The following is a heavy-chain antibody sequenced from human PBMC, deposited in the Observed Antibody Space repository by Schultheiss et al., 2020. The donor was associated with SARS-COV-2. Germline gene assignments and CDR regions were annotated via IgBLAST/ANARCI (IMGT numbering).Heavy chain of an antibody. CDR1: GFTFDDYT. Sequence: GESLKISCAASGFTFDDYTMHWVRQAPGKGLEWVSLISWDGGSTYYADSVKGRFTISRDNSKNSLYLQMNSLRTEDTALYYCAKDGVGATHFDYWGQGTLVTVSS. J-gene: IGHJ4*02. CDR3: AKDGVGATHFDY. D-gene: IGHD1-26*01. CDR2: ISWDGGST. V-gene: IGHV3-43*01.